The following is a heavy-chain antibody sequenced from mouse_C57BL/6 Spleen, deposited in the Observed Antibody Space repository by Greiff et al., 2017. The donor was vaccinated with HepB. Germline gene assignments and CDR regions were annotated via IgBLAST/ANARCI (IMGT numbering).Heavy chain of an antibody. D-gene: IGHD1-2*01. CDR1: GFTFSSYA. CDR3: ARDRSTTAYFDV. V-gene: IGHV5-4*01. J-gene: IGHJ1*03. Sequence: EVKVVESGGGLVKPGGSLKLSCAASGFTFSSYAMSWVRQTPEKRLEWVATISDGGSYTYYPDNVKGRFTISRDNAKNNLYLQMSHLKSEDTAMYYCARDRSTTAYFDVWGTGTTVTVSS. CDR2: ISDGGSYT.